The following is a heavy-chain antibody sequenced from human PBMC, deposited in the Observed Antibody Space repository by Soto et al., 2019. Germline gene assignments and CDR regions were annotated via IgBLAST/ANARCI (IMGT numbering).Heavy chain of an antibody. CDR1: VFSLSTSGVG. CDR2: IYWDDDK. J-gene: IGHJ4*02. CDR3: AHSLIPNWGSRGAFDY. Sequence: QITLKESGPTLLKPTQTLTLTCTFSVFSLSTSGVGVGWICQPPGKALEWLALIYWDDDKRYSPSLKSTLTITKDTSKNQVVLTMTNMDPVDTATYYCAHSLIPNWGSRGAFDYWGQGTLVTVSS. D-gene: IGHD7-27*01. V-gene: IGHV2-5*02.